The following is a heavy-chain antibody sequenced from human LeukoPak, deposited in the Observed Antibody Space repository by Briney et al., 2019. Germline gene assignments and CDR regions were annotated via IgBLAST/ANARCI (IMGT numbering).Heavy chain of an antibody. CDR3: ARAYRLTSPRGFDP. D-gene: IGHD3-16*02. CDR1: GGFISGYY. CDR2: IFYTGDT. Sequence: PSETLSLTCTVSGGFISGYYWNWIRQSPGKGLEWIGYIFYTGDTDYNPSLRSRVTMSVDRSNNRFSLQLASVTTADSAFYYCARAYRLTSPRGFDPWGPGILVTVPS. J-gene: IGHJ5*02. V-gene: IGHV4-59*01.